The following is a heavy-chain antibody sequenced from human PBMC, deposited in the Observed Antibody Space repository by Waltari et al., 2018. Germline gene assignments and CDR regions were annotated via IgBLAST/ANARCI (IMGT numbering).Heavy chain of an antibody. J-gene: IGHJ5*02. CDR3: ARGDSDFREGAS. Sequence: EVRLVESGGGLVQPGGSLRLSCSTSGFTFSNYWMSWVRQAPGEGLEWVANINQDVSGRYHVDSVKGRFTNSRDNAINSLHLQMTSLRAEDTAVYYCARGDSDFREGASWGQGTLVTVSS. CDR1: GFTFSNYW. V-gene: IGHV3-7*01. CDR2: INQDVSGR. D-gene: IGHD3-10*01.